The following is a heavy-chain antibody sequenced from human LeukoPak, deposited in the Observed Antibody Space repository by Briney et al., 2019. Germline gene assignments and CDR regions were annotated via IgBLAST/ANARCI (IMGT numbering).Heavy chain of an antibody. CDR1: GGSISSYY. CDR3: ARHGSSSWFGGRYYYYYMDV. J-gene: IGHJ6*03. CDR2: IYTSGST. Sequence: PPETLSLTCTVSGGSISSYYWSWIRQPPGKGLEWIGYIYTSGSTNYNPSLKSRVTISVDTSKNQFSLKLSSVTAPDTAVYYCARHGSSSWFGGRYYYYYMDVWGKGTTVTVSS. V-gene: IGHV4-4*09. D-gene: IGHD6-13*01.